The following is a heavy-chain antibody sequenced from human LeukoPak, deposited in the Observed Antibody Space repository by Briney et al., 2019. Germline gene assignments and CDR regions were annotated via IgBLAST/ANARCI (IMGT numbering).Heavy chain of an antibody. D-gene: IGHD3-22*01. CDR3: AKDSSGYYWDY. V-gene: IGHV3-43D*03. CDR2: ISWDGGST. J-gene: IGHJ4*02. Sequence: GGSLRLSCAASGFTFDDYAMHWVRQAPGKGLEWVSLISWDGGSTYYTDSVKGRFTISRDNSKNSLYLQMNSLRAEDTALYYCAKDSSGYYWDYWGQGTLVTVSS. CDR1: GFTFDDYA.